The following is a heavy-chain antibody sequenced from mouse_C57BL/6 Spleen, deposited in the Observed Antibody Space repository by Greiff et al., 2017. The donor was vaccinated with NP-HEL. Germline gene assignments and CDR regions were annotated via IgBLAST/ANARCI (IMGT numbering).Heavy chain of an antibody. CDR3: ARRLYDGYWVDY. J-gene: IGHJ2*01. CDR1: GFNIKNTY. CDR2: IDPANGNT. D-gene: IGHD2-3*01. Sequence: EVQGVESVAELVRPGASVKLSCTASGFNIKNTYMHWVKQRPEQGLEWIGRIDPANGNTKYAPKFQGKATITADTSSNTAYLQLSSLTSEDTAIYYCARRLYDGYWVDYWGQGTTLTVSS. V-gene: IGHV14-3*01.